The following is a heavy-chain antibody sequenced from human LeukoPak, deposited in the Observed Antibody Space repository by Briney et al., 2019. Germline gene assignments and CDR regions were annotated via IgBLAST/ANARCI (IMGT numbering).Heavy chain of an antibody. Sequence: SETLSLTCTVSGGSISSGDYYGSWIRQPPGKGLEWIGYIYYSGSTYYNPSLKSRVTISVDTSKNQFSLKLSSVTAADTAVYYCARRHCSSTSCYMDVWGKGTTVTVSS. CDR3: ARRHCSSTSCYMDV. CDR2: IYYSGST. V-gene: IGHV4-30-4*08. D-gene: IGHD2-2*01. J-gene: IGHJ6*04. CDR1: GGSISSGDYY.